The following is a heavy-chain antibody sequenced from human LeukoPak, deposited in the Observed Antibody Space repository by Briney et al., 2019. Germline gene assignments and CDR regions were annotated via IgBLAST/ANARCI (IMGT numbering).Heavy chain of an antibody. Sequence: SETLSLTCTVSGGSISSYYWSWIRQPPGKGLEWIGYIYYSGSTNYNPSLKSRVTISEDVSKNQFSLRLSSVTAADTAVYYCARNWRRGWFDPWGQGILVTVSS. D-gene: IGHD1-1*01. CDR2: IYYSGST. CDR3: ARNWRRGWFDP. J-gene: IGHJ5*02. V-gene: IGHV4-59*08. CDR1: GGSISSYY.